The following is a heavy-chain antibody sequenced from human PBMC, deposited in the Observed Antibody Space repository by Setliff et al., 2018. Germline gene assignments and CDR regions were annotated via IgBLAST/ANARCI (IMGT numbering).Heavy chain of an antibody. D-gene: IGHD1-26*01. V-gene: IGHV4-30-4*08. CDR3: AREVGTSTSSDAFDV. CDR1: GDSISSGDNF. J-gene: IGHJ3*01. CDR2: IYHSGSA. Sequence: SETLSLTCTVSGDSISSGDNFWGWIRQPPGKGLEWIAYIYHSGSAYYNPSLKSRVTMSVDTSKNQFSLHLTSVTAADTAVYYCAREVGTSTSSDAFDVWGQGMMVTVSS.